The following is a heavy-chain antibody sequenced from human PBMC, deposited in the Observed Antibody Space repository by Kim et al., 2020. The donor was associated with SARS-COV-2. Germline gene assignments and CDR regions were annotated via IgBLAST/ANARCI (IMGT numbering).Heavy chain of an antibody. D-gene: IGHD1-26*01. Sequence: GGSLRLSCATSGLRFSAVWMNWVRQAPGKGLEWIGRIKSEADGGTIEYAAPVIGRFTISRDDSKNTVYLQMNSLKAEDSAVYYCTTGLSGTKLVVDYWGQGTLVSVSS. J-gene: IGHJ4*02. CDR1: GLRFSAVW. V-gene: IGHV3-15*01. CDR2: IKSEADGGTI. CDR3: TTGLSGTKLVVDY.